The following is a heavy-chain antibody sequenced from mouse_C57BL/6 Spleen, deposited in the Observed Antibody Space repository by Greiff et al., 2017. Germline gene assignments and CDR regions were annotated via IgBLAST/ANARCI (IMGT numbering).Heavy chain of an antibody. D-gene: IGHD2-13*01. J-gene: IGHJ2*01. CDR1: GYTFTDYN. CDR2: INPNNGST. CDR3: SRSFYYCDYFDY. Sequence: VQLQQSGPELVKPGASVKMSCKASGYTFTDYNMHWVKQSHGKSLEWIGYINPNNGSTSYNQKFKGKATLTVNKSSNTAYMELRSLTSEDSAVYYCSRSFYYCDYFDYWGQGTTLTVSS. V-gene: IGHV1-22*01.